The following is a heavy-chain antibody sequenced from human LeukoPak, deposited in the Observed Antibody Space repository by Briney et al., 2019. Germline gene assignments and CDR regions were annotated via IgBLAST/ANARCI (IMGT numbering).Heavy chain of an antibody. CDR1: GFTVSSNY. D-gene: IGHD5-12*01. V-gene: IGHV3-66*01. Sequence: PGGSLRLSCAASGFTVSSNYMSWVRQAPGKGLEWVSVIYSGGSTYYADSVKGRFTISRDNSKNTLYLQMNSLRAEDTAVYYCARGLSEVATIVFGYWGQGTLVTVSS. CDR2: IYSGGST. CDR3: ARGLSEVATIVFGY. J-gene: IGHJ4*02.